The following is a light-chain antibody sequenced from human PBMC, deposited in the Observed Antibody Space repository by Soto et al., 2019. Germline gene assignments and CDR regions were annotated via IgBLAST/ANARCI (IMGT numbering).Light chain of an antibody. Sequence: VEMHQSASSLSGSVGEIVTVAGPASQGISNFLAWYQQKPGKVPKLLIYAASTLQSGVPSRFSGSGSGTDFTLTISSLQPQDVATYYCQKHNSAPLTFGGGTKVDIK. CDR3: QKHNSAPLT. V-gene: IGKV1-27*01. CDR2: AAS. CDR1: QGISNF. J-gene: IGKJ4*01.